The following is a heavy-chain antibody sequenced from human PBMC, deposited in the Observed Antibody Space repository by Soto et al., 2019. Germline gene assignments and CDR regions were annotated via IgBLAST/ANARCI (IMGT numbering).Heavy chain of an antibody. Sequence: TLSLTCAVYGGSFSGYYWSWIRQPPGKGLEWIGEINHSGSTNYNPSLKSRVTISVDTSKNQFSLKLSSVTAADTAVYYCAKGRSYIAAGRYFDYWGQGTLVTVSS. CDR3: AKGRSYIAAGRYFDY. CDR2: INHSGST. J-gene: IGHJ4*02. D-gene: IGHD6-13*01. CDR1: GGSFSGYY. V-gene: IGHV4-34*01.